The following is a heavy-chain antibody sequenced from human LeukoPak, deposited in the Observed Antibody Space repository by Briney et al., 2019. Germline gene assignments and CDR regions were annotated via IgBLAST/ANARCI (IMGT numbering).Heavy chain of an antibody. CDR2: IYYSGST. CDR3: ARDGNYGSGSYCY. Sequence: SETLSLTCTVSGGSISSYYWSWIRQPPGKGLEWIGYIYYSGSTNYNPSLKSRVTISVDTSKNQFSLKLSSVTAADTAVYYCARDGNYGSGSYCYWGQGTLVTVFS. CDR1: GGSISSYY. V-gene: IGHV4-59*01. J-gene: IGHJ4*02. D-gene: IGHD3-10*01.